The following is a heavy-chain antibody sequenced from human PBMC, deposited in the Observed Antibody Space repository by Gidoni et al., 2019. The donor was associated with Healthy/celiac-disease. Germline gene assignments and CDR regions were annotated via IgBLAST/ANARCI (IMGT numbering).Heavy chain of an antibody. J-gene: IGHJ4*02. CDR2: INPNSGGT. D-gene: IGHD6-19*01. CDR3: AREIAVAGAGSHYFDY. Sequence: QVQLVQSGAEVKKPGASVKVSCKASGYTFTGYYMHWVRQAPGQGLEWMGWINPNSGGTNYAQKFQGRVTMTRDTSISTAYMELSRLRSDDTAVYYCAREIAVAGAGSHYFDYWGQGTLVTVSS. CDR1: GYTFTGYY. V-gene: IGHV1-2*02.